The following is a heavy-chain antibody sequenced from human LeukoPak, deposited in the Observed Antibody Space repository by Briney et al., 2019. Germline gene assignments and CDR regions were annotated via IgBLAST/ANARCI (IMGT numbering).Heavy chain of an antibody. CDR2: IYPGDSDT. J-gene: IGHJ4*02. Sequence: GASLKISCKGSGYSFTSYWIGWVRQMPGKGLEWMGIIYPGDSDTRYSPSFQGQVTISADKSISTAYLQWSSLKASDTAMYYCARRGIAAAGIGLNYFDYWGQGTLVTVSS. CDR3: ARRGIAAAGIGLNYFDY. V-gene: IGHV5-51*01. CDR1: GYSFTSYW. D-gene: IGHD6-13*01.